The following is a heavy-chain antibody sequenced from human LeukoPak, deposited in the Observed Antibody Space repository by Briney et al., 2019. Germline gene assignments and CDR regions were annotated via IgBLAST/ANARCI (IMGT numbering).Heavy chain of an antibody. V-gene: IGHV3-48*01. D-gene: IGHD2-2*01. Sequence: GGSLRLSCAASGFTFSSYSMNWVRQAPGKGLEWVSYISSSSSTIYYADSVKGRFTISRDNAKNSLYLQMNSLRAEDTAVYSCARWDKSFYCSSTSCPDYWGQGTLVTVSS. CDR2: ISSSSSTI. CDR1: GFTFSSYS. CDR3: ARWDKSFYCSSTSCPDY. J-gene: IGHJ4*02.